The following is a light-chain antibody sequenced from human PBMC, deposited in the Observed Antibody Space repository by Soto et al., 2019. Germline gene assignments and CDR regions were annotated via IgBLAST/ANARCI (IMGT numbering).Light chain of an antibody. Sequence: DIQMTQSPSSLSASVGDRVTITCQASQAISNYLNWYQQKPGKAPKLLIYDASNLETGVPSRFSGSGSGTDFTFTISSLQPEDIATYDCQQYDNLPPTFGQGTKLEIK. J-gene: IGKJ2*01. V-gene: IGKV1-33*01. CDR2: DAS. CDR1: QAISNY. CDR3: QQYDNLPPT.